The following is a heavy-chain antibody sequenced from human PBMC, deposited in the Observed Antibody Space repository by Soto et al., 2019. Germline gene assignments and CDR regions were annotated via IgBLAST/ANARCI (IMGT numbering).Heavy chain of an antibody. CDR1: GGSISVSDYY. J-gene: IGHJ1*01. CDR2: IYYTGNT. CDR3: ASKGYRI. D-gene: IGHD3-16*02. V-gene: IGHV4-39*01. Sequence: EALSLTCPVSGGSISVSDYYWGWIRQPPGKGLEWIGSIYYTGNTYYKASLKSRVTISVDTSKNQFSLELRSLTAADTAVYYCASKGYRIWGQGTQVTVYS.